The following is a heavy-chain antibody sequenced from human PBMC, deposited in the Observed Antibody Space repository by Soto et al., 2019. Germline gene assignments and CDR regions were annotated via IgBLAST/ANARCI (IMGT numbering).Heavy chain of an antibody. CDR3: ARREPEYSSSSGAFDI. Sequence: SVKVSCKASGGTFSSYAISWVRQAHGQGLEWKGGIIPIFGTANYAQKFQGRVTITADESTSTAYMELSSLRSEDTAVYYCARREPEYSSSSGAFDIWGQGTMVTVSS. CDR2: IIPIFGTA. CDR1: GGTFSSYA. V-gene: IGHV1-69*13. D-gene: IGHD6-6*01. J-gene: IGHJ3*02.